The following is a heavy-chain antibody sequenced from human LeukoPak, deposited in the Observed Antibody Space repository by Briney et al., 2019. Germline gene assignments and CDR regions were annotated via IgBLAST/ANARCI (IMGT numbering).Heavy chain of an antibody. V-gene: IGHV3-7*01. CDR1: GFTFSNYW. CDR3: VKEDTEYGDY. Sequence: GGSLRLSCAASGFTFSNYWMSWVRQAPGKGLEWVANIKEDGSEKYYVDSVKGRFTISRDNAKNSLYLQMNSLRAEDTAVYYCVKEDTEYGDYWGQGALVTVSS. D-gene: IGHD4-17*01. J-gene: IGHJ4*02. CDR2: IKEDGSEK.